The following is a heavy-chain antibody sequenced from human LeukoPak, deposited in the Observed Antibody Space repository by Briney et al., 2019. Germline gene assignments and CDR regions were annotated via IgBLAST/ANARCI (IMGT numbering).Heavy chain of an antibody. V-gene: IGHV4-34*01. Sequence: SETLSLTCAVSGGSFSGYYWTWIRQPPGKGLEWIGEINHSGSANYNPSLKSRVTISLDTSKNQFSLKLSSVTAADTAVYYCARDFPSSPNAFDIWGQGTMVTVSS. CDR1: GGSFSGYY. CDR2: INHSGSA. D-gene: IGHD6-13*01. J-gene: IGHJ3*02. CDR3: ARDFPSSPNAFDI.